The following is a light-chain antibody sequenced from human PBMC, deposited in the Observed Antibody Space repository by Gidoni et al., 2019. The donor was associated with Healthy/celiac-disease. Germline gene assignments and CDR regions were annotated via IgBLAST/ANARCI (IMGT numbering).Light chain of an antibody. CDR1: QCISSY. CDR2: AAS. V-gene: IGKV1-8*01. CDR3: QQYYSYPRT. J-gene: IGKJ1*01. Sequence: IRLTQSPSSFSASTGARVTITCRASQCISSYLAWYQQKPGKAPKLLIYAASTLQSGVPARFSGSGSGTELTLTISCLQSEDFATYYCQQYYSYPRTFGQGTKVEIK.